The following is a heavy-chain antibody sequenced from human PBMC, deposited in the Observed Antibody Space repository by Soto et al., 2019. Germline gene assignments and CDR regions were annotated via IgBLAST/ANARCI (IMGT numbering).Heavy chain of an antibody. V-gene: IGHV3-23*01. J-gene: IGHJ3*01. CDR1: GFTFSNYA. CDR3: AKGFIVVVTVLRPDDAFDV. Sequence: EVQLLESGGGLVQPGGSLRLSCAASGFTFSNYAINWVRLAPGKGLEWVSGISGGGGSTYYADSVKGRFTIFRDTSKNKVFLQMNSLRADDTAVYYCAKGFIVVVTVLRPDDAFDVWGQGTMVTVSS. D-gene: IGHD2-21*02. CDR2: ISGGGGST.